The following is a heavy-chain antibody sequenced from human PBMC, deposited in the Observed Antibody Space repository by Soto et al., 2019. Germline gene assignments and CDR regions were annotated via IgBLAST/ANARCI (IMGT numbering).Heavy chain of an antibody. V-gene: IGHV4-59*01. D-gene: IGHD6-19*01. J-gene: IGHJ4*02. CDR2: IYYSGST. Sequence: SETLSLTCTVSGGSISSYYWSWIRQPPGKGLEWIGYIYYSGSTNYNPSLKSRVTISVDTSKNQFSLKLSSVTAADTAVYYCARVIAVADQHYFDYWGQGTLVTVSS. CDR1: GGSISSYY. CDR3: ARVIAVADQHYFDY.